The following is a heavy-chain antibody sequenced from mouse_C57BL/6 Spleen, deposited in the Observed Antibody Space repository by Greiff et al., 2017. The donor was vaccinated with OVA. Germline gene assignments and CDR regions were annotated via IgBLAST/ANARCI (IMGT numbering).Heavy chain of an antibody. Sequence: EVQLVESEGGLVQPGSSMKLSCTASGFTFSDYYMAWVRQVPEKGLEWVANINYDGSSTYYLDSLKSRFIISRDNAKNILYLQMSSLKSEDTATYYCARDSEYAMDYWGQGTSVTVSS. CDR3: ARDSEYAMDY. CDR1: GFTFSDYY. V-gene: IGHV5-16*01. J-gene: IGHJ4*01. CDR2: INYDGSST.